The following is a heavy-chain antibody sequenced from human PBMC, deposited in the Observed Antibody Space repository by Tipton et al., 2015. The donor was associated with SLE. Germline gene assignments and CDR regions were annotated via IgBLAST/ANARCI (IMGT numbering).Heavy chain of an antibody. CDR2: IYSGGST. CDR1: GFTFSSYA. D-gene: IGHD2/OR15-2a*01. J-gene: IGHJ4*02. V-gene: IGHV3-23*03. CDR3: ATSNFFFAY. Sequence: GSLRLSCAASGFTFSSYAMSWVRQAPGKGLEWVSVIYSGGSTYYADSVKGRFTISRDNSKNTLYLQMNSLRAEDTAVYYCATSNFFFAYWGQGTLVTVPS.